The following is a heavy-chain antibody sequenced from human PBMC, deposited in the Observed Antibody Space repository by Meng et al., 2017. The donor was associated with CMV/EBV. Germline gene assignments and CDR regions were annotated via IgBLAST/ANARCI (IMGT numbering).Heavy chain of an antibody. V-gene: IGHV3-23*01. CDR2: SSGRGGST. Sequence: FTFSGCAMSRVGKARGKGLEWVSASSGRGGSTYYAGSVEGRFTITRDNSKTTLYLQMNSLRAEDTAVYYCAKGPLYCSSTSCHGWFDPWGQGTLVTVSS. J-gene: IGHJ5*02. CDR3: AKGPLYCSSTSCHGWFDP. CDR1: FTFSGCA. D-gene: IGHD2-2*01.